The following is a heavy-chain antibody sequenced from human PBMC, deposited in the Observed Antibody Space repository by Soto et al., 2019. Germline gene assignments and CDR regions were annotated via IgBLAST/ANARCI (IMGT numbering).Heavy chain of an antibody. V-gene: IGHV1-46*03. Sequence: QVQLALSGAEVKKPGASVKVSCKASGYIFTSYYIHWVRQAPGQGLEWMGWINPFDGSRMFAQSFQGRVTMTRDTSTSTVYMEVSSLRSEDTAVYYCSRVDPGETSPFDHWGQGTLVTVSS. J-gene: IGHJ4*02. D-gene: IGHD3-10*01. CDR2: INPFDGSR. CDR1: GYIFTSYY. CDR3: SRVDPGETSPFDH.